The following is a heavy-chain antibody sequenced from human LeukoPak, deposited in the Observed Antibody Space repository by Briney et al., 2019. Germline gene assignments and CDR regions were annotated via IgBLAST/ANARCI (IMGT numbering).Heavy chain of an antibody. J-gene: IGHJ4*02. CDR2: INPSGGST. Sequence: ASVKVSCKASGYTFTSYYMHWVRQAPGQGLEWMGIINPSGGSTSYAQKFQGRVTMTRDTSTSTVYMELSSLRSEDTAVYYCARDVTDIAVARVELGYWGQGTLSPSPQ. CDR3: ARDVTDIAVARVELGY. D-gene: IGHD6-19*01. V-gene: IGHV1-46*01. CDR1: GYTFTSYY.